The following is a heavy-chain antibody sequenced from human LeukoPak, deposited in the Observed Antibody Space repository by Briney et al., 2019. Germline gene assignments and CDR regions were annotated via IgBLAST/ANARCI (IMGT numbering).Heavy chain of an antibody. CDR2: IIPIFGTA. V-gene: IGHV1-69*05. J-gene: IGHJ4*02. Sequence: GASVKVSCKASGGTFSSYAISWVRQAPGQGLEWMGGIIPIFGTANYAQKFQGRVTITTDESTSTAYMELSSLRSEDTAVYYCARSPLGGYCSSTSCYYYFDYWGQGTLVTVSS. CDR1: GGTFSSYA. CDR3: ARSPLGGYCSSTSCYYYFDY. D-gene: IGHD2-2*01.